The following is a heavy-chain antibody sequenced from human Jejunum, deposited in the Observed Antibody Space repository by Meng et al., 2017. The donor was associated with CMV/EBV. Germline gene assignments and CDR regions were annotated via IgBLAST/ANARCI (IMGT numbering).Heavy chain of an antibody. D-gene: IGHD2-21*01. CDR3: ARDDPVIAVPSEFYYGMDV. J-gene: IGHJ6*02. Sequence: WMSWVRQAPGTKREWEASIRGDEREKFYVDTVKSRFTITRDNAKNSLYLQMNSLRAEDTAVYYCARDDPVIAVPSEFYYGMDVWSQGTTVTVSS. V-gene: IGHV3-7*01. CDR2: IRGDEREK. CDR1: W.